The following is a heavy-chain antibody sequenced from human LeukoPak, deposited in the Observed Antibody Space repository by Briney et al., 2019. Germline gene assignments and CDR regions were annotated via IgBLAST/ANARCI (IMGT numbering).Heavy chain of an antibody. V-gene: IGHV4-30-4*01. J-gene: IGHJ4*02. D-gene: IGHD2-15*01. CDR1: GGSISSSSYY. CDR3: ARDHSGGVVDY. Sequence: PSETLSLTCTVSGGSISSSSYYWSWIRQPPGKGLEWIGYIYYSGSTYYNPSLKSRVTISVDTSKNQFSLKLSSVTAADTAVYYCARDHSGGVVDYWGQGTLVTVSS. CDR2: IYYSGST.